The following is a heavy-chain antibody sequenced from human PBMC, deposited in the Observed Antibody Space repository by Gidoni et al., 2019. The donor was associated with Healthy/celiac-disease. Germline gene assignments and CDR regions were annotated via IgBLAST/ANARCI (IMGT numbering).Heavy chain of an antibody. V-gene: IGHV1-69*06. D-gene: IGHD3-22*01. J-gene: IGHJ4*02. CDR1: RGTVGSSA. CDR3: ARAKMGYYDSSGYLPLSY. CDR2: IIPIFATE. Sequence: MQLVHSGDEVKKPGSTLKVSCKASRGTVGSSAISWVRQAPGQGLEWMGGIIPIFATETYAQKFQGRVTITADKSTSTAYMERSSLRSEDTAVYYCARAKMGYYDSSGYLPLSYWGQGTLVTVSS.